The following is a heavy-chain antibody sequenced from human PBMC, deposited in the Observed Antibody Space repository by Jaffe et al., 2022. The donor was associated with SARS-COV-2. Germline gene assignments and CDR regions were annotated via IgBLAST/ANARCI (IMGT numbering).Heavy chain of an antibody. J-gene: IGHJ4*02. CDR2: MYTSGHT. CDR3: ARVRRGDYGDYSLDN. Sequence: QVQLQESGPGLVKPSQTLSLTCTVSGGSISSGGYFWNWIRQPAGKGLEWIGRMYTSGHTNYNPSLNSRVTISVDTSKNQFSLNLRSVTAADTAVYYCARVRRGDYGDYSLDNWSQGTLVTVSS. V-gene: IGHV4-61*02. CDR1: GGSISSGGYF. D-gene: IGHD4-17*01.